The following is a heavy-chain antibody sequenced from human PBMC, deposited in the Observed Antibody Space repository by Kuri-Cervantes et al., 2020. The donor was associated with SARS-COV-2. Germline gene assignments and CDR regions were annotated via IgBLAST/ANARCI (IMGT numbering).Heavy chain of an antibody. Sequence: ASVKVSCKASGYTFTSYDINWVRQATGQGLEWMGWMNPNSGNTGYAQKFQGRVTITADKSTSTAYVELSSLRSEDTAVYYCASYRDFWSGTAGIDYWGQGTLVTVSS. J-gene: IGHJ4*02. CDR3: ASYRDFWSGTAGIDY. CDR1: GYTFTSYD. CDR2: MNPNSGNT. V-gene: IGHV1-8*03. D-gene: IGHD3-3*01.